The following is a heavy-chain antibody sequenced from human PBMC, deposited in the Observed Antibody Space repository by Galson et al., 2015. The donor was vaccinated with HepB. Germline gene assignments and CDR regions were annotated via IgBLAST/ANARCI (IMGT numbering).Heavy chain of an antibody. V-gene: IGHV3-11*06. D-gene: IGHD6-19*01. CDR2: ISSRSSDS. CDR1: GFTFSDYY. J-gene: IGHJ5*02. CDR3: ARRIAVAGTLCWFDP. Sequence: SLRLSCAASGFTFSDYYMSWIRQAPGKGLEWVSYISSRSSDSNYADSVKGRFTIPRDNAKNSLYLQMNSLRAEDTAVYYCARRIAVAGTLCWFDPWGPGTLVTVSS.